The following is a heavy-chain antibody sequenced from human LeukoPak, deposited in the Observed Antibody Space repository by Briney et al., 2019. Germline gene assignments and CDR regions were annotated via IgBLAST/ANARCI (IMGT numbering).Heavy chain of an antibody. D-gene: IGHD2-2*02. V-gene: IGHV1-18*04. CDR3: ARVCGSTSCYTLFDY. CDR1: GYTFTDYY. J-gene: IGHJ4*02. CDR2: ISAYNGNT. Sequence: ASVKVSCKVSGYTFTDYYMHWVQQAPGQGLEWMGWISAYNGNTNYAQKLQGRVTMTTDTSTSTAYMELRSLRSDDTAVYYCARVCGSTSCYTLFDYRGQGTLVTVSS.